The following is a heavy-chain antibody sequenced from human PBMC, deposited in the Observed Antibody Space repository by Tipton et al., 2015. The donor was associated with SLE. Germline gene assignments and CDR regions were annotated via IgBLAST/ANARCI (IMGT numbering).Heavy chain of an antibody. D-gene: IGHD2-21*01. V-gene: IGHV3-30*04. Sequence: SLRLSCVASGFTFNRYAMSWVRQAPGKGLEWVSVISYDGSNKYYADSVKGRFTISRDNSKNTLYLQMNSLRAEDTAVYYCARVIVPYYYGMDVWGQGTTVTVSS. J-gene: IGHJ6*02. CDR1: GFTFNRYA. CDR2: ISYDGSNK. CDR3: ARVIVPYYYGMDV.